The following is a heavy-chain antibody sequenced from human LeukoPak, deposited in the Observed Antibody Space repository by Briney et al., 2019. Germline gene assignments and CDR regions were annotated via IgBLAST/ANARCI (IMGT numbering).Heavy chain of an antibody. J-gene: IGHJ4*02. CDR1: GFTFSNYC. V-gene: IGHV3-7*02. D-gene: IGHD6-13*01. CDR3: ARAGVSGYTTSWYDY. CDR2: IKQDGTER. Sequence: ETGGSLRLSCAATGFTFSNYCMSWVRQAPGRGLEWVANIKQDGTERYYVDSVKGRFTVSRDNAKTSLYLQMNSLRAEDTAVYSCARAGVSGYTTSWYDYWGQGTLVTVSS.